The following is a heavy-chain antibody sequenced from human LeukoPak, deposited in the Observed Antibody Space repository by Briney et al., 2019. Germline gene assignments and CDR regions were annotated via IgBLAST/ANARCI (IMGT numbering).Heavy chain of an antibody. V-gene: IGHV3-21*01. CDR2: ISSSSSYI. J-gene: IGHJ6*03. Sequence: GGSLRLSCVASGFTFSSYSMNWVRQAPGKGLEWVSSISSSSSYIYYADSVKGRFTISRDNAKNSLYLQMNSLRAEDTAVYYCASPTIFGVVSYYMDVWGKGTTVTVSS. CDR3: ASPTIFGVVSYYMDV. D-gene: IGHD3-3*01. CDR1: GFTFSSYS.